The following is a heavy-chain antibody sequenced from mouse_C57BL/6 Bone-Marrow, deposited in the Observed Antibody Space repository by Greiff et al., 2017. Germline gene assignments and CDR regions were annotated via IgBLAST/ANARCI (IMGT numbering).Heavy chain of an antibody. CDR1: GYTFTSYG. CDR2: IYPRSGNT. V-gene: IGHV1-81*01. CDR3: ASPGIYYYGSSPAY. J-gene: IGHJ3*01. Sequence: VQLQQSGAELARPGASVKLSCKASGYTFTSYGISWVKQRTGQGLEWIGEIYPRSGNTYYNEKFKGKATLTADKSSSTAYMELRSLTSEDSAVYFGASPGIYYYGSSPAYWGQGTLVTVSA. D-gene: IGHD1-1*01.